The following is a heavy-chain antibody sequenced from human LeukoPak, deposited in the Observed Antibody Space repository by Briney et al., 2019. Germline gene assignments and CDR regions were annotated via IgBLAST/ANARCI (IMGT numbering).Heavy chain of an antibody. CDR2: IRYDGSNK. D-gene: IGHD4-11*01. Sequence: GGSLRLSCAASGFTFSSYGVHWVRQAPGKGLEWVAFIRYDGSNKYYADSVKGRFTISRDNSKNTLYLQMNSLRAEDTAVYYCAKAGFDYSNYVEYWGQGTLVTVSS. CDR3: AKAGFDYSNYVEY. CDR1: GFTFSSYG. J-gene: IGHJ4*02. V-gene: IGHV3-30*02.